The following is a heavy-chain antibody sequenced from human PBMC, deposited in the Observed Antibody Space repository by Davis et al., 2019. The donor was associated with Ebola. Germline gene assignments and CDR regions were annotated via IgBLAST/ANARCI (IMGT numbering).Heavy chain of an antibody. Sequence: SVKVSCKASGGIFSSFVISWVRQAPGQGLEWMGGIIPIYGTSDYAQKFQGRVTITADESTSTAYMELTSLRSEDTAVYYCARAGSSSGWYQADYWGQGTLVTVSS. J-gene: IGHJ4*02. CDR2: IIPIYGTS. V-gene: IGHV1-69*13. CDR3: ARAGSSSGWYQADY. CDR1: GGIFSSFV. D-gene: IGHD6-19*01.